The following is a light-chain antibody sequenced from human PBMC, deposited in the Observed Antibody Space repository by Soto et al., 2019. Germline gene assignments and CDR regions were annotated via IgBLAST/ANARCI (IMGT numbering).Light chain of an antibody. CDR1: QSISSW. CDR2: DAS. Sequence: DIQMTQSPSTLSASVADRVTITCLASQSISSWLAWYQQKPGKAPKVLIFDASSLESGVPSRFSGSGSATEFTLTISSLQPDDVATYYCQQYSTYPWTFGQGTKVDIK. J-gene: IGKJ1*01. CDR3: QQYSTYPWT. V-gene: IGKV1-5*01.